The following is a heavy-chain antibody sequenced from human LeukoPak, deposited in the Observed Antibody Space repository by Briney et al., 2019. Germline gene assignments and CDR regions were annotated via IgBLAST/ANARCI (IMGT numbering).Heavy chain of an antibody. Sequence: SETLSLTCAVYGGSFSGYYCSWIRQPPGKGLEWIGEINHSGSTNYNPSLKSRVTISVDTSKNQFSLKLSSVTAADTAVYYCATGYDIFTWFDPWGQGTLVTVSS. J-gene: IGHJ5*02. V-gene: IGHV4-34*01. D-gene: IGHD3-9*01. CDR3: ATGYDIFTWFDP. CDR2: INHSGST. CDR1: GGSFSGYY.